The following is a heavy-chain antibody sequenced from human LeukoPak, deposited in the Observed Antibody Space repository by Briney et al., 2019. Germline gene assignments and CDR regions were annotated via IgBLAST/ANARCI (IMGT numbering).Heavy chain of an antibody. D-gene: IGHD2-21*02. CDR2: INQDGSEK. J-gene: IGHJ3*02. Sequence: TGGSLRLSCAASGFSFSSHWMSWIRQAPGKGLEWVANINQDGSEKYFEGSVKGRFTISRDNAKNSLNLQMNSLRTEDTAVYYCATYCGGDCYSPHDAFDIWGQGTMVTVSS. CDR3: ATYCGGDCYSPHDAFDI. CDR1: GFSFSSHW. V-gene: IGHV3-7*01.